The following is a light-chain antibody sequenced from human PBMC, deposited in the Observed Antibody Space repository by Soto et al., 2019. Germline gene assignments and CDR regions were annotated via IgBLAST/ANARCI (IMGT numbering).Light chain of an antibody. V-gene: IGKV1-5*03. CDR2: KAS. J-gene: IGKJ5*01. CDR3: QHYNSYSEA. CDR1: QTISSW. Sequence: DIQMTQSPSTLSGSVGDRVTITCRASQTISSWLAWYQQKPGKAPKLLIYKASTLKSGVPSRFSGSGSGTEFTLTINSLQPDDFATYYCQHYNSYSEAFGQGTRLEI.